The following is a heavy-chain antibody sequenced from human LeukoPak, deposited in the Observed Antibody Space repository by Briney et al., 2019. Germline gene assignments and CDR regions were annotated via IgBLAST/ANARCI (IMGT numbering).Heavy chain of an antibody. CDR3: TTDRSGYYYSYYGMDV. D-gene: IGHD3-22*01. V-gene: IGHV3-15*01. Sequence: GGSLRLSCAASGFTFSNAWMSWVRQAPGKGLEWVGRIKSKTDGGTTDYAAPVKGRFTISRDDSKNPLHLHMNSLKTEHTAVYYCTTDRSGYYYSYYGMDVWGQGTTVTVSS. CDR2: IKSKTDGGTT. J-gene: IGHJ6*02. CDR1: GFTFSNAW.